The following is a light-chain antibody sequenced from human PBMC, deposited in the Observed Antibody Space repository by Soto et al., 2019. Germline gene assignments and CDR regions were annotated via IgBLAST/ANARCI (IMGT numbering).Light chain of an antibody. J-gene: IGLJ1*01. CDR3: CSYTSGSSHYV. V-gene: IGLV2-11*01. Sequence: QSALTQPRSVSGSPGQSVTISCTGTSSDVGGYNYVSWYQQHPGKAPKLMIYDVSKRPSGVPDRFSGSKSGNTASLTISGLRAEDEADYYCCSYTSGSSHYVFGTGTKLTVL. CDR1: SSDVGGYNY. CDR2: DVS.